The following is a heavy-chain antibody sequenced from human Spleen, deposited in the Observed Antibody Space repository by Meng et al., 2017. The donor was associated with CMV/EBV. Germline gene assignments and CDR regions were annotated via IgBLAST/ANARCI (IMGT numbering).Heavy chain of an antibody. Sequence: GESLKISCAASGFTFSDYYMSWIRQAPGKGLEWVSYISGSDNSMYYADSVKGRFTISRDNAKKSVSLQMNSLRAEDTAVYYCARTLWPYDAFDIWGQGTMDTVSS. J-gene: IGHJ3*02. CDR3: ARTLWPYDAFDI. CDR2: ISGSDNSM. V-gene: IGHV3-11*01. D-gene: IGHD2-21*01. CDR1: GFTFSDYY.